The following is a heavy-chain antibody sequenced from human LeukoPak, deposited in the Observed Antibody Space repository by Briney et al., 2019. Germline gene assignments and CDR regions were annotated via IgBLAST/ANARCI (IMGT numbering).Heavy chain of an antibody. CDR1: RFTFRSYV. D-gene: IGHD6-6*01. CDR3: ARDRQLVRSDTCYYGMDV. V-gene: IGHV3-30-3*01. CDR2: TSSDGSNE. Sequence: GGSLRLSCAASRFTFRSYVMHWVRQAPGKGLEWVAVTSSDGSNENYAESVKGRFTISRDNSKSTLYLQMNSLRFEDTAVYYCARDRQLVRSDTCYYGMDVWGQGTTVTVSS. J-gene: IGHJ6*02.